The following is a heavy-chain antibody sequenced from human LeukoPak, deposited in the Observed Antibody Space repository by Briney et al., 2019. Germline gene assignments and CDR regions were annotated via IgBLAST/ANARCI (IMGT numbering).Heavy chain of an antibody. V-gene: IGHV4-59*08. CDR2: ISATGDT. CDR1: GGSINNFY. J-gene: IGHJ4*02. Sequence: PSETLSLTCTVSGGSINNFYFSWIRQPPGKGLECIGYISATGDTNSNPSLKSRVTMSIDRSKNQVSLRLRSVSAADTAIYYCARHYNYDTGGDLFDYWGQGTLVTVSS. CDR3: ARHYNYDTGGDLFDY. D-gene: IGHD2-21*02.